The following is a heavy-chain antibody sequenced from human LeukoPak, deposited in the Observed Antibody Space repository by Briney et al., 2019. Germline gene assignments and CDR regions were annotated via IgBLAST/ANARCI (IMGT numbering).Heavy chain of an antibody. CDR2: IYYSGST. J-gene: IGHJ4*02. CDR3: ARVGGEELVYCSGGSCSYFDY. CDR1: GGSISSGDYY. V-gene: IGHV4-30-4*01. Sequence: SQTLSLTCTVSGGSISSGDYYWSWIRQPPGKGLEWIGYIYYSGSTYYNPSLKSRVTISVDTSKNQFSLKLSSVTAADTAVYYCARVGGEELVYCSGGSCSYFDYWGQGTLVTVSS. D-gene: IGHD2-15*01.